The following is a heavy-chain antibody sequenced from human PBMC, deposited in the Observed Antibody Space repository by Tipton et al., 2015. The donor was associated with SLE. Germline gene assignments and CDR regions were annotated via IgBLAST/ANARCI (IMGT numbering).Heavy chain of an antibody. CDR2: INYSGTT. J-gene: IGHJ6*03. D-gene: IGHD2-15*01. CDR3: ARGSGVTYLLGYYYMDV. V-gene: IGHV4-39*07. CDR1: GGSISTSSYY. Sequence: TLSLTCTVSGGSISTSSYYWAWIRQPPGKGLECIGNINYSGTTSYNPSLRSRVTMSVDTSKKQFSLKLSSVTAADTAVYYCARGSGVTYLLGYYYMDVWGKGTTVTVSS.